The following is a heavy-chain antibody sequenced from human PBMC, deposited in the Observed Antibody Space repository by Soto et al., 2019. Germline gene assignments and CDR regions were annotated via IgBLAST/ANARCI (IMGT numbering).Heavy chain of an antibody. V-gene: IGHV4-59*08. Sequence: QVQLQESGPGLVKPSETLSLTCTVSGDSITNSYWNWIRQPPGKGLEWIGYIHYSGSTKDNPSLKSRVTISVGTSKDQFSLKLSSVSAADTAVYYCAIQNYDSGTSWAWGQGTLVTVSS. CDR2: IHYSGST. J-gene: IGHJ4*02. CDR1: GDSITNSY. CDR3: AIQNYDSGTSWA. D-gene: IGHD3-10*01.